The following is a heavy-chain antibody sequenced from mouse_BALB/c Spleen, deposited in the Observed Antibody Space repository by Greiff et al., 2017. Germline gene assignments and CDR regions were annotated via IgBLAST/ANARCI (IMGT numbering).Heavy chain of an antibody. CDR1: GFTFSSYA. Sequence: EVQGVESGGGLVKPGGSLKLSCAASGFTFSSYAMSWVRQTPEKRLEWVASISSGGSTYYPDSVKGRFTISRDNARNILYLQMSSLRSEDTAMYYCARDDGYYEDYYYAMDYWGQGTSVTVSS. V-gene: IGHV5-6-5*01. CDR3: ARDDGYYEDYYYAMDY. CDR2: ISSGGST. D-gene: IGHD2-3*01. J-gene: IGHJ4*01.